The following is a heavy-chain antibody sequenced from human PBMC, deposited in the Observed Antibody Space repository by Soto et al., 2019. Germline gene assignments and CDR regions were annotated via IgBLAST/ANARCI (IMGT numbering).Heavy chain of an antibody. D-gene: IGHD2-21*02. Sequence: QVQLVQSGAEVKKPWASVQVSCKASGYTFTSYGISWVRQAPGQGREWMGWVSAYDGNTNHAQKLRGRVTRTTDTCTSTDYMELRSLRSDDTAVYYCARDASDGVVVVAASPDALDIWGQGTKVTVSS. CDR1: GYTFTSYG. V-gene: IGHV1-18*01. J-gene: IGHJ3*02. CDR3: ARDASDGVVVVAASPDALDI. CDR2: VSAYDGNT.